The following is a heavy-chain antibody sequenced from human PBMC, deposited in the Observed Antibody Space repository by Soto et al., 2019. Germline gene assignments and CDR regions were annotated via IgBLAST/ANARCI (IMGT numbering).Heavy chain of an antibody. V-gene: IGHV1-2*02. Sequence: AASVKVSCKASGYTFTGYYMHWVRQAPGQGLEWMGWINPNSGGTNYAQKFQGRVTMTRDTSISTAYMELSRLRSDDTAVYYCARASLYDSSGYYYYYRSELDYWGQGTLVTVSS. J-gene: IGHJ4*02. CDR1: GYTFTGYY. CDR3: ARASLYDSSGYYYYYRSELDY. CDR2: INPNSGGT. D-gene: IGHD3-22*01.